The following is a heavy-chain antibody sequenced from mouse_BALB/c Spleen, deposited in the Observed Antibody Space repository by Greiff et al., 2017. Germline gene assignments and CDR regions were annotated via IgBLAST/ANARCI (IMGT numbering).Heavy chain of an antibody. D-gene: IGHD2-4*01. CDR1: GFTFSSFG. CDR3: ARLGIKGWYFDV. CDR2: ISSGSSTI. J-gene: IGHJ1*01. V-gene: IGHV5-17*02. Sequence: EVQVVESGGGLVQPGGSRKLSCAASGFTFSSFGMHWVRQAPEKGLEWVAYISSGSSTIYYADTVKGRFTISRDNPKNTLFLQMTSLRSEDTAMYYCARLGIKGWYFDVWGAGTTVTVSS.